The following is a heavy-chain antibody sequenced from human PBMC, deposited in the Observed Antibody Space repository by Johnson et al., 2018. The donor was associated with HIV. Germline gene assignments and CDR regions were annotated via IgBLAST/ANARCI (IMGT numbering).Heavy chain of an antibody. CDR3: ARRAYGSRSFSDALDL. CDR2: IGIAGDT. V-gene: IGHV3-13*01. CDR1: GFTFSDYD. Sequence: VQLVESGGGVVQPGTSLRLSCVASGFTFSDYDMHWVRQTTGKVLEWVSAIGIAGDTYYPGSVKGRFTISRENAKNSFYLQMNSLGVGDTAVYYCARRAYGSRSFSDALDLWGPGTTVIVSS. J-gene: IGHJ3*01. D-gene: IGHD3-10*01.